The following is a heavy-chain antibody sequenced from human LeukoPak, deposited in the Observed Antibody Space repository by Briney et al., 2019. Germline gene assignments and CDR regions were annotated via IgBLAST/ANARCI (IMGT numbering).Heavy chain of an antibody. CDR2: IKSDGITI. V-gene: IGHV3-74*01. D-gene: IGHD1-20*01. J-gene: IGHJ4*02. Sequence: GGALRLSCAASGCTFSNYMMHWVRQAPGKGLVWVSRIKSDGITITYADSVKGGFAISRDNAKNTLYLQMNSLRAEDTAVYYCLRDLNWSLDQWGQGTLATVSS. CDR3: LRDLNWSLDQ. CDR1: GCTFSNYM.